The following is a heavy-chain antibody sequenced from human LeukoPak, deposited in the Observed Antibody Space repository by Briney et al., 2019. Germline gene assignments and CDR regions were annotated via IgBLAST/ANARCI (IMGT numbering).Heavy chain of an antibody. J-gene: IGHJ4*02. V-gene: IGHV4-4*07. Sequence: KPSETLSLTCTDSGGSISSYYWSWIRQAAGKGLEWIGRIYSTGSTNYNPSLKSRVTMSVDTSKNQFSLRLRSVTAANTAVYCCARQIASAGTAGFDFWGQGALVTVSS. CDR3: ARQIASAGTAGFDF. D-gene: IGHD6-13*01. CDR2: IYSTGST. CDR1: GGSISSYY.